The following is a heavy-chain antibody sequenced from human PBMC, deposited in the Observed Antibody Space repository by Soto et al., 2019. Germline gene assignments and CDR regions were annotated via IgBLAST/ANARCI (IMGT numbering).Heavy chain of an antibody. Sequence: PSETLSITCTVSGVSISSFYWSWIRQPPGKALEWIGYFYYSGRTTYNPSLRSRVTISVDTSKNQFSLSLSSVTAAATAVYSCERMGIGYCSGGCCYSLAGAHDVWGQGTLVTVSS. D-gene: IGHD2-15*01. CDR1: GVSISSFY. CDR2: FYYSGRT. CDR3: ERMGIGYCSGGCCYSLAGAHDV. V-gene: IGHV4-59*08. J-gene: IGHJ4*02.